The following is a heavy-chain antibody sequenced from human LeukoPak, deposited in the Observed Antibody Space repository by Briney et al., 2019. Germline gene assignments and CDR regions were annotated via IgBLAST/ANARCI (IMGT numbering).Heavy chain of an antibody. CDR3: ARGDYRFYYYYGMDV. CDR2: IWYDGSNK. CDR1: GFTFSSYG. D-gene: IGHD4-17*01. Sequence: PGGSLRLSCAASGFTFSSYGMHWVRQAPGKGLEWVAVIWYDGSNKYYADSVKGRFTISRDNSKNTLYLQMNSLRAEDTAVYYCARGDYRFYYYYGMDVWGQGTTVTVSS. J-gene: IGHJ6*02. V-gene: IGHV3-33*01.